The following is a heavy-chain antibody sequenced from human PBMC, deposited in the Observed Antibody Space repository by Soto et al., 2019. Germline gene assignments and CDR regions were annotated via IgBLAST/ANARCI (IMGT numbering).Heavy chain of an antibody. Sequence: GGSLRLSCAASGFIFSTYAMSWVRQAPGKGLEWVAAISGSGETTYYADSVKGHFTISRDNSKNTLYLHVNSLRAEDTAEYYCASGANDILTAYYYWGQGTLVTVSS. CDR1: GFIFSTYA. V-gene: IGHV3-23*01. J-gene: IGHJ4*02. CDR2: ISGSGETT. D-gene: IGHD3-9*01. CDR3: ASGANDILTAYYY.